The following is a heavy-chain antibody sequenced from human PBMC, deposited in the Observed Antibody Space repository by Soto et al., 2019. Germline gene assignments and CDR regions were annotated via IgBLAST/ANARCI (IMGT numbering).Heavy chain of an antibody. D-gene: IGHD2-8*01. CDR3: AREPYLPKARNDV. CDR2: IFHSGIT. J-gene: IGHJ4*02. V-gene: IGHV4-30-4*01. Sequence: SETLSLTCSVSGDSISSADYFWTWIRQSPGKGLEWMGYIFHSGITYYNPSLKGRILISIDNSKNQFSLRLTSVTAADSAVYFWAREPYLPKARNDVWGPGTRVTVSS. CDR1: GDSISSADYF.